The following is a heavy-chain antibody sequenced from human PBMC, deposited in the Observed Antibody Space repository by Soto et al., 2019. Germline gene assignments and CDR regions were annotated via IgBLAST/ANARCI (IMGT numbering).Heavy chain of an antibody. V-gene: IGHV1-18*01. D-gene: IGHD3-3*01. CDR3: ARDKGSYYDFWSGYYREPPVDD. Sequence: ASVKVSCKASGYTFTSYGISWVRQAPGQGLEWMGWISAYNGNTNYAQKLQGRVTMTTDTSTSTAYMELRSLRSDDTAVYYCARDKGSYYDFWSGYYREPPVDDWGQGTLVTVSS. J-gene: IGHJ4*02. CDR2: ISAYNGNT. CDR1: GYTFTSYG.